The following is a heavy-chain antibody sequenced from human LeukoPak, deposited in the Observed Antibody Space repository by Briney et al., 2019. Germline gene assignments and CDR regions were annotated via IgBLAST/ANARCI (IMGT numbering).Heavy chain of an antibody. Sequence: PGGSLRLSCAASGFSFSTYAMNWVRQAPGKGLEWLAYIGGSGDTIYYADSVKGRFTISRDNARNSLFLQMNSLREDDTAVHFCARRLALWGRGALVTVSS. CDR3: ARRLAL. V-gene: IGHV3-48*02. J-gene: IGHJ5*02. CDR1: GFSFSTYA. CDR2: IGGSGDTI.